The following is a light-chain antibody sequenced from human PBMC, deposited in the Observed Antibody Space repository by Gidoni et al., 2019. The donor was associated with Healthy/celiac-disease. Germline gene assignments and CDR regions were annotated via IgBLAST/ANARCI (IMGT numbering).Light chain of an antibody. CDR2: QDS. CDR3: QAWDSSIVV. J-gene: IGLJ2*01. Sequence: SYHLHPPPSVSVSPGQTASITCSGDQLGDKYACWYQQKPGQSPVLVIYQDSKRPSGIPERFSGSNSGNTATLTISGTQAMDEADYYCQAWDSSIVVFGGGTKLTVL. V-gene: IGLV3-1*01. CDR1: QLGDKY.